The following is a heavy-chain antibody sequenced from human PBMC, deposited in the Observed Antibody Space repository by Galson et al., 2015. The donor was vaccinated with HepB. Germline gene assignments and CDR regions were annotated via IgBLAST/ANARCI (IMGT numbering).Heavy chain of an antibody. V-gene: IGHV4-4*07. CDR3: ARDKYYYGSGSYGFDY. CDR1: GGSISSYY. Sequence: SETLSLTCTVSGGSISSYYWSWIRQPAGKGLEWIGRIYTSGSTNYNPSLKSRVTMSVDTSKNQFSLKLSSVTAADTAVYYCARDKYYYGSGSYGFDYWGQGTLVTVSS. J-gene: IGHJ4*02. D-gene: IGHD3-10*01. CDR2: IYTSGST.